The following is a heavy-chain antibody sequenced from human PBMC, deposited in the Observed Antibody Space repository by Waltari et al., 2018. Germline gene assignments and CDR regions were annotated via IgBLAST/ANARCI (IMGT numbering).Heavy chain of an antibody. CDR1: GFTFSSYE. J-gene: IGHJ6*02. CDR3: ARDLFGSGWEMAIERAYYYYGMDV. D-gene: IGHD3-22*01. Sequence: EVQLVESGGGLVQPGGSLRLSCAASGFTFSSYEMNWVRPAPGKGREWVSYISSSGSTIYYADSVKGRFTISRDNAKNSLYLQMNSLRAEDTAVYYCARDLFGSGWEMAIERAYYYYGMDVWGQGTTVTVSS. CDR2: ISSSGSTI. V-gene: IGHV3-48*03.